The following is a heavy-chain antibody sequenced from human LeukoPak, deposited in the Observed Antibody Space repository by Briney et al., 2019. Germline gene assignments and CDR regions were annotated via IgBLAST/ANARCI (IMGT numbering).Heavy chain of an antibody. D-gene: IGHD3-10*01. Sequence: GESLKISCKGSGYTFTNYWIGWVRQMPGKGLEWMGIIYPADSDTRYSPSLEGQVTISADESISTAYLQLSSLKASDTAIYYCAKGFSGTYYGMTSGAKGPRSPSP. CDR1: GYTFTNYW. V-gene: IGHV5-51*01. CDR3: AKGFSGTYYGMTS. CDR2: IYPADSDT. J-gene: IGHJ6*02.